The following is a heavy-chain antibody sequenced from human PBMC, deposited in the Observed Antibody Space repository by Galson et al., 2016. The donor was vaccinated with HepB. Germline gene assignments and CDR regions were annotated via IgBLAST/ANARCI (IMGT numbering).Heavy chain of an antibody. D-gene: IGHD6-6*01. Sequence: NSASLNYADSVKGRFSISRDNAKNSVYLYMTSLRPEDSALYFCAKGGASRHDAFDGWGQGTMVTVSS. V-gene: IGHV3-9*01. CDR2: NSASL. CDR3: AKGGASRHDAFDG. J-gene: IGHJ3*01.